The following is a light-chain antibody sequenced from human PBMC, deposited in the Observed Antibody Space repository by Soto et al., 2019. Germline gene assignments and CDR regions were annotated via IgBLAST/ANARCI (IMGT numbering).Light chain of an antibody. J-gene: IGKJ2*01. CDR1: QSINSN. V-gene: IGKV3-15*01. Sequence: EIVMTQSTATLSVSPGERATLSCRASQSINSNLVWYQQKPGQAPRLLIYGASTRATGIPARFSGSGSGTEFTLTISNLQSEDFAVYYCQQYKYWPPVTFGQGTKLEIK. CDR3: QQYKYWPPVT. CDR2: GAS.